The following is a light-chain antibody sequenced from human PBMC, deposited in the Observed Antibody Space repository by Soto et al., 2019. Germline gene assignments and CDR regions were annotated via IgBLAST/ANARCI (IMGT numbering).Light chain of an antibody. Sequence: EIVLTQSPGTLSLSPGERATLSCRASQSVSSSYLAWYQQKPGQAPRLLIYGASSRATGIPDRFSGSGSGTDFTLTISRLEPEDFAVYYCQQYCSSPWTCGQGTKV. CDR1: QSVSSSY. CDR3: QQYCSSPWT. CDR2: GAS. V-gene: IGKV3-20*01. J-gene: IGKJ1*01.